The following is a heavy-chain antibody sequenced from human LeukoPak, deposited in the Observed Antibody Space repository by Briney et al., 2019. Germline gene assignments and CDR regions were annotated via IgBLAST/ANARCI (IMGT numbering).Heavy chain of an antibody. CDR2: INHSGST. CDR1: GGSFSGYY. D-gene: IGHD2-2*02. J-gene: IGHJ4*02. CDR3: ARTRYQLLYRATYYFDY. V-gene: IGHV4-34*01. Sequence: TSETLSLTCAVYGGSFSGYYWSWIRQPPGKGLEWIGEINHSGSTNYNPSLKSRVTISVDTSKNQFSLKLSSVTAADTAVYYCARTRYQLLYRATYYFDYWGQGTLVTVSS.